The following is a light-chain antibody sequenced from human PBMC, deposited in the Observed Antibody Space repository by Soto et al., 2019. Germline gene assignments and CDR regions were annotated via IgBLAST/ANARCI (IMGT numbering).Light chain of an antibody. CDR1: QGIISY. J-gene: IGKJ2*01. V-gene: IGKV1-8*01. CDR3: QQYNSYPYT. CDR2: AAS. Sequence: AIRMTQSPSSFSASTGDRVTITCRASQGIISYLAWYQQKPGKAPKLLIYAASTLQSGVPSRFSGSGSGTDFTLTISCLQSEDFATYYCQQYNSYPYTFGQGTKLEIK.